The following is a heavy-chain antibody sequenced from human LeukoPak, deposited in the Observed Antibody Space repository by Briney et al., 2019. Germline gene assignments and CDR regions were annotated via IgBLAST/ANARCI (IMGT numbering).Heavy chain of an antibody. J-gene: IGHJ4*02. CDR3: ARRGYSSGWYVIDQ. CDR1: GFAFSSYR. D-gene: IGHD6-19*01. Sequence: PGGSLRLSCAASGFAFSSYRMHWVRQAPGKGLVWVSRVNSDGSSTSYADSVKGRFTISRDNAKNTLYLEMKSLRAEDTAVYYCARRGYSSGWYVIDQWGQGTLVTVSS. V-gene: IGHV3-74*01. CDR2: VNSDGSST.